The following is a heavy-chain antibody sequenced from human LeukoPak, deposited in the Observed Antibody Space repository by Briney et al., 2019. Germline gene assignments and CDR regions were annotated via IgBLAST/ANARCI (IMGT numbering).Heavy chain of an antibody. CDR1: GYTLTAYY. J-gene: IGHJ4*02. CDR3: ARSADGYTCGHFDF. Sequence: ASVKVSCKASGYTLTAYYMHWVRQAPGQGLEWMGWINPNTGDTNYAQNFQGRVTMNRDTSISTAYMELSSLRSDDTAVYYCARSADGYTCGHFDFWGQGTLVTVSS. D-gene: IGHD5-18*01. CDR2: INPNTGDT. V-gene: IGHV1-2*02.